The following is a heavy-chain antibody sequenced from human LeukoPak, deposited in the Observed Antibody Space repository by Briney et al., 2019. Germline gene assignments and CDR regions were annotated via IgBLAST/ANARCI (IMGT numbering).Heavy chain of an antibody. CDR1: GFTFSSYA. D-gene: IGHD3-9*01. J-gene: IGHJ4*02. V-gene: IGHV3-30-3*01. CDR3: ARDGAYYDILTGYSHFDY. Sequence: GGSLRLSCAASGFTFSSYAMHWVRQAPGKGLEWVAVISYDGSNKYYADSVKGRFTISRDNSKNTLYLQMNSLRAEDTAVYYCARDGAYYDILTGYSHFDYWGQGTLVTVSS. CDR2: ISYDGSNK.